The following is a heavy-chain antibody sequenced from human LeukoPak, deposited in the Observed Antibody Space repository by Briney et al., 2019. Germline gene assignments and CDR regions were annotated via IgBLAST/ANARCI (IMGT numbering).Heavy chain of an antibody. V-gene: IGHV3-53*01. J-gene: IGHJ4*02. CDR3: AKLWEHDYGDY. Sequence: GGSLRLSCAASGFTVSSNYVSWVRQAPGKGLEWVSVIFSASRIFYADSVKGRFTISRDTSKNTLYLQMNSLRAEDTAVYYCAKLWEHDYGDYWGQGTLVTVSS. CDR1: GFTVSSNY. D-gene: IGHD1/OR15-1a*01. CDR2: IFSASRI.